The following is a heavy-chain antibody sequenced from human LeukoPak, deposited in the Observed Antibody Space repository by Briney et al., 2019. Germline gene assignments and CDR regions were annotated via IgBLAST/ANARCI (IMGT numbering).Heavy chain of an antibody. J-gene: IGHJ4*02. Sequence: SQTLSLTCTVSGGSISSGSYYWSWIRQPAGKGLEWIGRIYTSGSTYYNPSLKSRVTISVDRSKNQFSLKLSSVTAADTAVYYCAREQWQYYFDYWGQGTLVTVSS. CDR3: AREQWQYYFDY. V-gene: IGHV4-61*02. CDR2: IYTSGST. CDR1: GGSISSGSYY. D-gene: IGHD6-19*01.